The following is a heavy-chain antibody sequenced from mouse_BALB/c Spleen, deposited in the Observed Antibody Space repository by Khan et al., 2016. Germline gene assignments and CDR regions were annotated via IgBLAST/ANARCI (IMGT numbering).Heavy chain of an antibody. D-gene: IGHD2-4*01. Sequence: QIQLVQSGAELVKPGASVKLSCKASGYTFTEYNINWVKQRSGKGLEWIGWFYPGSGSIKYNEKFKDKATLTADKSSSTAYMVLSRFTSEDYAVYFYARHEGSTIITTIYFVNWGPGTTLT. CDR2: FYPGSGSI. J-gene: IGHJ2*01. CDR3: ARHEGSTIITTIYFVN. V-gene: IGHV1-62-2*01. CDR1: GYTFTEYN.